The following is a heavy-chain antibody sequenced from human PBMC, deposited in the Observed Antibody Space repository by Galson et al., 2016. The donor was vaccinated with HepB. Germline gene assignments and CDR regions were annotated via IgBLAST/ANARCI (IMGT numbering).Heavy chain of an antibody. J-gene: IGHJ4*02. V-gene: IGHV4-39*01. CDR3: VDYCGGGACPDY. CDR1: GDSVSRDRHF. D-gene: IGHD2-21*01. Sequence: SETLSLTCTVSGDSVSRDRHFWDWIRQPPGKGLEWIASMYYDGRTYYNPALRSRLTMDVDTSKFQLSLHLRSVAAADTAVYYCVDYCGGGACPDYWGQGTLVTVSS. CDR2: MYYDGRT.